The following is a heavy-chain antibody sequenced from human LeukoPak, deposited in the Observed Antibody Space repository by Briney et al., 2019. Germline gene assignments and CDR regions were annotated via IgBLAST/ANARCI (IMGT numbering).Heavy chain of an antibody. J-gene: IGHJ4*02. V-gene: IGHV1-69*13. CDR2: IIPIFGTA. D-gene: IGHD2-15*01. Sequence: SVKVSCKASGGTFSSYAISWVRQAPGQGLEWMGGIIPIFGTANYAQRFQGRVTITADESTSTAYMELSSLRSEDTAVYYCARPACSGGSCYAYYFDYWGQGALVTVSS. CDR1: GGTFSSYA. CDR3: ARPACSGGSCYAYYFDY.